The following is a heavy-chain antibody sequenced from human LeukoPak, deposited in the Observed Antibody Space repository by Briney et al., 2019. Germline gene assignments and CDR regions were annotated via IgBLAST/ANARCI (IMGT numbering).Heavy chain of an antibody. J-gene: IGHJ4*02. CDR3: VRVGSVAGSDYLDY. V-gene: IGHV3-72*01. CDR1: GFTFSDHF. D-gene: IGHD6-19*01. CDR2: SRNKAKSYTT. Sequence: PGGSLSLSCAVSGFTFSDHFLDWVRQAPGKGLEWVGRSRNKAKSYTTEYAASVKGRFTISRDDSKNSLYLQMNSLKTEDTAGYYCVRVGSVAGSDYLDYWGQGTLVTVSS.